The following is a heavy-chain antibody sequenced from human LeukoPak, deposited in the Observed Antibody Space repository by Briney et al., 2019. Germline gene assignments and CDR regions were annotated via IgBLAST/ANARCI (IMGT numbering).Heavy chain of an antibody. CDR2: ISCSGST. V-gene: IGHV4-59*08. Sequence: SETLSLTCTVSGGSISGYYWSWIRQPPGKGLEWIDYISCSGSTNYNPSLKSRVTMSVDTSKNQFSLRLSSVTAADTAVYYCARHGSSASFDCWGQGILVTVSS. D-gene: IGHD6-13*01. CDR3: ARHGSSASFDC. J-gene: IGHJ4*02. CDR1: GGSISGYY.